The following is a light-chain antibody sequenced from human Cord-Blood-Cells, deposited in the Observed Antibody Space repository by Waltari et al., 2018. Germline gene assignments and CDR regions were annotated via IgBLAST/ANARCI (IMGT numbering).Light chain of an antibody. CDR2: SNN. V-gene: IGLV1-44*01. Sequence: QSVLTQPPSASGTPGQRVTIPCSGSSSHLGSNTVNWYQQLPGTAPKLLIYSNNQRPSGVPDRFSGSKSGTSASLAISGLQSEDEADYYCAAWDDSLKVFGGGTKLTVL. CDR3: AAWDDSLKV. J-gene: IGLJ3*02. CDR1: SSHLGSNT.